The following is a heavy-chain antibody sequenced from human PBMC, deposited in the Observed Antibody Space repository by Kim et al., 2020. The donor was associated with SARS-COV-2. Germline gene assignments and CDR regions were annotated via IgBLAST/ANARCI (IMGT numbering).Heavy chain of an antibody. D-gene: IGHD6-13*01. CDR3: ARERAAGIDHYYGMDV. J-gene: IGHJ6*02. Sequence: SLKSRVTISVDTSKNQFSLKLSSVTAADTAVYYCARERAAGIDHYYGMDVWGQGTTVTVS. V-gene: IGHV4-34*01.